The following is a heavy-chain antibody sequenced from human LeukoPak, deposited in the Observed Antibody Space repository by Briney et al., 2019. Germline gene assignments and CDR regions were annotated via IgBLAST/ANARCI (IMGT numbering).Heavy chain of an antibody. CDR3: ARGPPPGVAFDI. D-gene: IGHD7-27*01. V-gene: IGHV4-31*03. Sequence: PSQTLSLTCTVSGHSINSGDYYWSWVRQHPGKGLEWIGYIYYSGTTSYNPSLKSRVAISVDTSQSQFSLNLTFVTAADTAVYYCARGPPPGVAFDIWGQGTIVTVSS. J-gene: IGHJ3*02. CDR1: GHSINSGDYY. CDR2: IYYSGTT.